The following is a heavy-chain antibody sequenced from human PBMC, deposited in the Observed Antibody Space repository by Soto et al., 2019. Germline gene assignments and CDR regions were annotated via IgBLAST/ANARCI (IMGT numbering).Heavy chain of an antibody. D-gene: IGHD3-22*01. CDR1: RFTFSSYA. J-gene: IGHJ4*02. V-gene: IGHV3-23*01. CDR2: ISGSGGST. CDR3: AKGLIVVVNLFDY. Sequence: GGSLRLSCAASRFTFSSYAMSWVRQAPGKGLEWVSAISGSGGSTYYADSVKGRFTISRDNSKNTLYLQMNSLRAEDTAVYYCAKGLIVVVNLFDYWGQGTLVTVSS.